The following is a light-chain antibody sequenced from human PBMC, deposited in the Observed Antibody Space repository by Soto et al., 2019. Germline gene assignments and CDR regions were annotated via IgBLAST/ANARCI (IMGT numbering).Light chain of an antibody. CDR3: QQYNNWPPIT. Sequence: EIVMTQSPANLSVSPGEGATLSCRASQRVSRNLAWYQQKPGQAPRPLISGACTRATGIPARFSGSVSGTEYTLTISSLQSEDFGGYYCQQYNNWPPITVGQGTRLESK. CDR2: GAC. V-gene: IGKV3D-15*01. CDR1: QRVSRN. J-gene: IGKJ5*01.